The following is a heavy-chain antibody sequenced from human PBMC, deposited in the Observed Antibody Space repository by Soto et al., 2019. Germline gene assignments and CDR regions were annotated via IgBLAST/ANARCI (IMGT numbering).Heavy chain of an antibody. CDR1: GYSFTSYW. Sequence: PGESLKISCKGSGYSFTSYWIGWVRQMPGKGLEWMGIIYPGDSDTRYSPSFQGQVTISADKSISTAYLQWSSLKASDTAMYYCARQWRPSYMGRSSHHYYYYGMDVWGQGTTVTVSS. CDR3: ARQWRPSYMGRSSHHYYYYGMDV. CDR2: IYPGDSDT. D-gene: IGHD2-15*01. V-gene: IGHV5-51*01. J-gene: IGHJ6*01.